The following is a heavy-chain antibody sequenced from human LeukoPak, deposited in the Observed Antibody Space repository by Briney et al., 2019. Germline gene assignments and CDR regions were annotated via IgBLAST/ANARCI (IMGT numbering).Heavy chain of an antibody. Sequence: SETLSLTCTVSGGSISSYSWSWIRQPAGKGLEWIGRIYTSGSTNYNPSLKSRVTMSVDTSKNQFSLKLSSVTAADTAVYYCATPSDSSGWGDAFDIWGQGTMVTVSS. J-gene: IGHJ3*02. CDR2: IYTSGST. V-gene: IGHV4-4*07. CDR3: ATPSDSSGWGDAFDI. D-gene: IGHD6-19*01. CDR1: GGSISSYS.